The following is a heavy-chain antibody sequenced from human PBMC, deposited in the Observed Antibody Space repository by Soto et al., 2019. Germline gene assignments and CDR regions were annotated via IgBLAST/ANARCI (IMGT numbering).Heavy chain of an antibody. CDR1: GLSVRNNY. J-gene: IGHJ6*02. CDR2: IYNDGTT. D-gene: IGHD3-10*01. Sequence: EVQLVESGGGLIQPGGSLRLSCTASGLSVRNNYMSWVRQAPGLGLEWVAVIYNDGTTYYADSVKGRFTISRDTYKNTLSLQMDSLRAEDTAVYYCVRPLPAGRNYGMDVWGQGTPVTVSS. V-gene: IGHV3-53*01. CDR3: VRPLPAGRNYGMDV.